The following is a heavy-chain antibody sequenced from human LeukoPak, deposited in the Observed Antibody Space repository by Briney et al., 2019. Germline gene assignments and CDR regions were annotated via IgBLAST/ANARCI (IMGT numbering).Heavy chain of an antibody. CDR3: AKVRAPSGWFNSDY. D-gene: IGHD6-19*01. J-gene: IGHJ4*02. Sequence: GGSLRLSCTASGFTFSNYVMSWVRQAPGKGLEWVSGISGSGDSTYYADSVKGRFTISRDNSKITLYLQMNSLRVEDTAAYYCAKVRAPSGWFNSDYWGQGTLVTVCS. CDR1: GFTFSNYV. CDR2: ISGSGDST. V-gene: IGHV3-23*01.